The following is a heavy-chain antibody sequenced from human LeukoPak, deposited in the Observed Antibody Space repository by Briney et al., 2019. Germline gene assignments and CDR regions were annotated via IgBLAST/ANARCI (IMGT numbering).Heavy chain of an antibody. D-gene: IGHD2-2*01. CDR1: GGSISSYY. V-gene: IGHV4-59*01. CDR2: IYYSGST. CDR3: ARVLPAASGYYYYYIDV. Sequence: SETLSLTCTVSGGSISSYYWSWIRQPPGKGLEWIGYIYYSGSTNYNPSLKSRVTISVDTSKNQFSLKLSSVTAADTAVYYCARVLPAASGYYYYYIDVWGTGTTVTVSS. J-gene: IGHJ6*03.